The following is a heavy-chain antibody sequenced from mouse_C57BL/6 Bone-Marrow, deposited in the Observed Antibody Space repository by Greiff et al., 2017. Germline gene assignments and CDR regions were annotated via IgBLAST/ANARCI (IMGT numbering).Heavy chain of an antibody. J-gene: IGHJ3*01. CDR3: ARSLATVVAH. V-gene: IGHV3-6*01. Sequence: EVKLQESGPGLVKPSQSLSLTCSVTGYSITSGYYWNWIRQFPGNKLEWMGYISYDGSNNYNPSLKNRISITRDTSKNQFFLKLNSVTTEDTATYYCARSLATVVAHWGQGTLVTVSA. CDR2: ISYDGSN. CDR1: GYSITSGYY. D-gene: IGHD1-1*01.